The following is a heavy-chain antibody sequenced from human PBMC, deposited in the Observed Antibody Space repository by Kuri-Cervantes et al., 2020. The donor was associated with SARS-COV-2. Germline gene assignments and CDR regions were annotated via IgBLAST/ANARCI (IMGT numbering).Heavy chain of an antibody. CDR1: GYTFTSYY. D-gene: IGHD6-13*01. V-gene: IGHV1-46*01. Sequence: ASVKVSCKASGYTFTSYYMHWVRQAPGQGLEWMGIINPSGGSTSYAQKFQGRVTMTEDTSTDTAYMELSSLRYEDTAVYYCAKAAGTEWYDNYYGVDAWGQGTTVTVSS. J-gene: IGHJ6*02. CDR3: AKAAGTEWYDNYYGVDA. CDR2: INPSGGST.